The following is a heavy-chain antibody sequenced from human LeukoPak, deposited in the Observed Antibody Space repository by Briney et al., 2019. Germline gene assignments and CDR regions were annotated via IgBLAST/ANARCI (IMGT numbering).Heavy chain of an antibody. V-gene: IGHV3-23*01. Sequence: GGSLRLSCAASGFTFSSYAMSWVRQAPGKGLEWVSAISGSGGSTYYADSVKGRFTISRDNAKNSLYLQMNSLRAEDTALYYCAKDRDFYGSGSYWGQGTLVTVSS. CDR3: AKDRDFYGSGSY. CDR2: ISGSGGST. CDR1: GFTFSSYA. J-gene: IGHJ4*02. D-gene: IGHD3-10*01.